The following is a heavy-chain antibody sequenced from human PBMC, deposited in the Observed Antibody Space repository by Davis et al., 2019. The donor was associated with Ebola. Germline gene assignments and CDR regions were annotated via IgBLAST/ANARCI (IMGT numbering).Heavy chain of an antibody. J-gene: IGHJ4*02. CDR1: GGSISSSSYY. CDR2: IYYSGST. V-gene: IGHV4-39*07. D-gene: IGHD4-17*01. Sequence: SETLSLTCTVSGGSISSSSYYWGWIRQPPGKGLEWIGSIYYSGSTYYNPSLKSRVTISVDTSKNQFSLKLSSVTAADTAVYYCARRTVTKNFDYWGQGTLVTVSS. CDR3: ARRTVTKNFDY.